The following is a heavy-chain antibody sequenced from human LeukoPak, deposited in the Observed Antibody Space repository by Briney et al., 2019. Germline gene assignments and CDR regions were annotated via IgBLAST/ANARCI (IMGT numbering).Heavy chain of an antibody. CDR3: ARRAPSHDFDD. J-gene: IGHJ4*02. Sequence: PGGSLRLSCAASGFTFSSYTMNWVRQAPGKGLEWVAAISTTSGNIYYADSVKGRFTISRDNAKNSLYLQMNSLRVEDTALYYCARRAPSHDFDDWGQGTLVTVSS. V-gene: IGHV3-21*01. CDR2: ISTTSGNI. CDR1: GFTFSSYT.